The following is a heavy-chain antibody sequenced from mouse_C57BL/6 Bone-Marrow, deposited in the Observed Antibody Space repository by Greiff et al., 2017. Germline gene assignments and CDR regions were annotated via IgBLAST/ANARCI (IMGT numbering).Heavy chain of an antibody. J-gene: IGHJ4*01. CDR1: GYTFTDYE. V-gene: IGHV1-15*01. CDR2: IDPETGGT. Sequence: QVQLQQSGAELVRPGASVTLSCKASGYTFTDYEMHWVKQTPVHGLEWIGAIDPETGGTAYNQKFKGKAILTADKSSSTAYMELRSLTSEDSAVYYCTRRRGVYYGSSYYATDYWGQGTSVTVSS. D-gene: IGHD1-1*01. CDR3: TRRRGVYYGSSYYATDY.